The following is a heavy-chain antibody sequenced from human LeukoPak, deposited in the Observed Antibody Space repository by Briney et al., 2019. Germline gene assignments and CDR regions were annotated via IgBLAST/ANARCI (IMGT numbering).Heavy chain of an antibody. D-gene: IGHD3-3*02. V-gene: IGHV1-18*01. J-gene: IGHJ4*02. CDR1: GYTFTSYG. CDR3: AKGLIGFLEWDRQYKFDY. Sequence: GASVKVCCKASGYTFTSYGISWVRQAPGQGLEWMGWISAYNGNTNYSQKLHGRVTMTTDTYTSTVYMKRRSLRADDTAEYYCAKGLIGFLEWDRQYKFDYWGQGTLVTVSS. CDR2: ISAYNGNT.